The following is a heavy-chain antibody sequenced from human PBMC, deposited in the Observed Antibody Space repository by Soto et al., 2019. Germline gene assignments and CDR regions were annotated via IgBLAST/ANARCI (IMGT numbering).Heavy chain of an antibody. D-gene: IGHD5-12*01. V-gene: IGHV4-34*01. CDR3: ARVEKVAHPFDY. Sequence: SGTLSLTCAVYGGSFSGYYWRWIRQPPGKGLEWIGEINHSGSTNYNPSLKSRVTISVDTSKNQFSLKLSSVTAADTAVYYCARVEKVAHPFDYWGQGTLVTVSS. CDR1: GGSFSGYY. J-gene: IGHJ4*02. CDR2: INHSGST.